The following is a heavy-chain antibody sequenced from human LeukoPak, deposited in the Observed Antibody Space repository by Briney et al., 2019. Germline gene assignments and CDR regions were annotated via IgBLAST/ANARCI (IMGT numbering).Heavy chain of an antibody. CDR3: ARSPTVVTIPLDY. V-gene: IGHV3-48*03. D-gene: IGHD4-23*01. Sequence: PGGSLRLSCAASGFTFSSYEMNWVRQAPGKGLEWVSYISSSGSTIYYADSVKGRFTISRDNAKNSLYLQMNSLRAEDTAVYYCARSPTVVTIPLDYWGQGTLVTVSS. CDR1: GFTFSSYE. J-gene: IGHJ4*02. CDR2: ISSSGSTI.